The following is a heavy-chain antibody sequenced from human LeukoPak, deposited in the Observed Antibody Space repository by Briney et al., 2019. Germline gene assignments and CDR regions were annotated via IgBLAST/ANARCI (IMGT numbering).Heavy chain of an antibody. V-gene: IGHV3-7*03. J-gene: IGHJ4*02. Sequence: GGSLRLSCAASGFTFSTYWMTWVRLAPGKGLEWVANIKEDGSLKYYVDSVKGRFTISRDNAKNSLYLQMNSLRAEDTAVYYCAKRGTANYYDNSGYFWAGDYWGQGTLVTVSS. CDR3: AKRGTANYYDNSGYFWAGDY. CDR1: GFTFSTYW. D-gene: IGHD3-22*01. CDR2: IKEDGSLK.